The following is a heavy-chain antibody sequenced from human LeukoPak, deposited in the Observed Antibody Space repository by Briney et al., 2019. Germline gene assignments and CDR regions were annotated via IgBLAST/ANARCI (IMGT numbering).Heavy chain of an antibody. CDR3: TTGGGVGAIRTGAY. V-gene: IGHV3-15*07. CDR2: IKRETDGGTT. Sequence: GGSLRLSCAASGFTFSNTWMNWVRQGPGKGLEWVGRIKRETDGGTTDHAAPVKGRFTISRDDSKNTLYLQMNSLKIEDTAVYYCTTGGGVGAIRTGAYWGQGTPVTVFS. J-gene: IGHJ4*02. D-gene: IGHD1-26*01. CDR1: GFTFSNTW.